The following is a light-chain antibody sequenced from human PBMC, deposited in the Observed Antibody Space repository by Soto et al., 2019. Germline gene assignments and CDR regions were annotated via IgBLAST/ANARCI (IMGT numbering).Light chain of an antibody. CDR2: AAS. J-gene: IGKJ3*01. V-gene: IGKV1-39*01. Sequence: DIQMTQSPSSLSASIGDRVSITCRASQSIGNFLNWYQQKPGKVPKLLIYAASNLHSGVPSRFSGSGSGTEFTLTISSLQLEDFAAYYCQQSYTSPAFTFGPGTRVYAK. CDR1: QSIGNF. CDR3: QQSYTSPAFT.